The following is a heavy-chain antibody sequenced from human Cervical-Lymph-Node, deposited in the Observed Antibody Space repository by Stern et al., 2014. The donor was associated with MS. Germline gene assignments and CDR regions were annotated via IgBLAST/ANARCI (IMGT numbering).Heavy chain of an antibody. V-gene: IGHV4-31*03. J-gene: IGHJ4*02. CDR3: ARAGMKLDY. D-gene: IGHD6-13*01. CDR2: IYPSGTT. CDR1: GDSISSGSYY. Sequence: VQLVESGPGLVKPSQTLSLTCTVSGDSISSGSYYWSWIRQHPGKGLEWIGYIYPSGTTFYNPSLKSRVTISVDKSQNQFSLKLSSVTAADTAVYYCARAGMKLDYWGQGPLVTVSS.